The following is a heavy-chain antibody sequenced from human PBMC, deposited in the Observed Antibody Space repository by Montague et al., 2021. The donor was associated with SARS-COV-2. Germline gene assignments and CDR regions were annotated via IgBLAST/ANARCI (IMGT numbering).Heavy chain of an antibody. Sequence: SETLSLTCIVSGGSISSRTYYWGWIRQPPGKGLEWIGSIFYDGSTYYNPSLKSRVTISVDTSKNQFSLYLSSVTAADTAVYYCARHGPNDYYHSGYFDLWGRGTLVTVSS. V-gene: IGHV4-39*01. CDR3: ARHGPNDYYHSGYFDL. CDR2: IFYDGST. J-gene: IGHJ2*01. D-gene: IGHD3-10*01. CDR1: GGSISSRTYY.